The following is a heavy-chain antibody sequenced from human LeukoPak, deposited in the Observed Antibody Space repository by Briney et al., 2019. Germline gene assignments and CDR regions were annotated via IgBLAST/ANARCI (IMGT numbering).Heavy chain of an antibody. V-gene: IGHV4-39*01. Sequence: SETLSLTCTVSGGSISSSSYYWGWIRQPPGKGLEWIGSIYYSGSIYYNPSLKSRVTISVDTSKNQFSLKLSSVTAADTAVYYCARQGWELVGYWGQGTLVTVSS. CDR1: GGSISSSSYY. J-gene: IGHJ4*02. CDR2: IYYSGSI. CDR3: ARQGWELVGY. D-gene: IGHD1-26*01.